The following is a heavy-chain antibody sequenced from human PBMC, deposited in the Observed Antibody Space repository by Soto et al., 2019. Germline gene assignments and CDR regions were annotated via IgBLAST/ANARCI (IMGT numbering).Heavy chain of an antibody. V-gene: IGHV3-30*18. J-gene: IGHJ6*02. CDR3: AKSMGDTHYYAMDV. Sequence: QVQLVESGGGVVQPGRSLRLSCAASGFTFSTYGMHWVRQAPGKGLEWVAVISYDGSNKYYADSVKGRFTISRDNSKTTLYLQMNSLRVEDTAIYYCAKSMGDTHYYAMDVWGQGTTVTVSS. D-gene: IGHD1-26*01. CDR1: GFTFSTYG. CDR2: ISYDGSNK.